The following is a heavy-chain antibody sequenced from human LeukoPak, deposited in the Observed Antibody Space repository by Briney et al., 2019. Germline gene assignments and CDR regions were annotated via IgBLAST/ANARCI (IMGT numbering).Heavy chain of an antibody. Sequence: GESLKISCKGSGYSSTSYWIGCVRQMPGKGLEWMGIIYPGDSDTRYSPSFQGQVTISADESISTAYLQWSSLKASDSAMYYCARTDYYGSGTYAFDIWGQGTMVTVSS. CDR1: GYSSTSYW. D-gene: IGHD3-10*01. CDR3: ARTDYYGSGTYAFDI. CDR2: IYPGDSDT. V-gene: IGHV5-51*01. J-gene: IGHJ3*02.